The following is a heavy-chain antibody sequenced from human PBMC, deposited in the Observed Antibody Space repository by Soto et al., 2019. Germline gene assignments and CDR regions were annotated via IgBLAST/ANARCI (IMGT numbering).Heavy chain of an antibody. V-gene: IGHV3-23*01. CDR3: AKDGSSAGQFDY. CDR2: ISGSGGST. Sequence: GGSLRLSCAASGFTFSSYAMIWVRQAPGKGLEWVSAISGSGGSTYYADSVKGRFTISRDNSKNTLYLQMNSLRAEDTAVYYCAKDGSSAGQFDYWGQGTLVTVS. D-gene: IGHD3-10*01. J-gene: IGHJ4*02. CDR1: GFTFSSYA.